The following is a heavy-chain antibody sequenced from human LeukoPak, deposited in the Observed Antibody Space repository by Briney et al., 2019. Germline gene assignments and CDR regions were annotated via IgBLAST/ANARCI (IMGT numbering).Heavy chain of an antibody. CDR3: ASLYGGNFDY. V-gene: IGHV1-69*04. CDR1: GGTFSSYA. Sequence: SVKVSCKASGGTFSSYAISWVRQAPGQGLEWMGRIIPILGIANYAQKFQGRVTITADKSTSTAYTELSSLRSEDTAVYYCASLYGGNFDYWGQGTLVTVSS. D-gene: IGHD4-23*01. CDR2: IIPILGIA. J-gene: IGHJ4*02.